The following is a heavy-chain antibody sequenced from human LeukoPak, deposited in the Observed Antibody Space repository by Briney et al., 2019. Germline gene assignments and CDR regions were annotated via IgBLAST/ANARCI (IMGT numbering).Heavy chain of an antibody. D-gene: IGHD3-22*01. CDR1: GFTFSSYG. J-gene: IGHJ4*02. CDR3: AKGLLVVVITTSFDY. CDR2: ISYGGSNK. V-gene: IGHV3-30*18. Sequence: GRSLRLSCAASGFTFSSYGMHWVRQAPGKGLEWVAVISYGGSNKYYADSVKGRFTISRDNSKNTLYLQMNSLRAEDTAVYYCAKGLLVVVITTSFDYWGQGTLVTVSS.